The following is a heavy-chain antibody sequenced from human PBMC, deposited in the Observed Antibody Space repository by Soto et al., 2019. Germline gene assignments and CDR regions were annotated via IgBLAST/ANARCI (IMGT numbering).Heavy chain of an antibody. D-gene: IGHD1-26*01. CDR1: GGSISSSSYY. Sequence: SETLSLTXSVSGGSISSSSYYWAWIRQPPGKGLQWIGSIHYSGRIYYHPSLRSRVTISVDTSKNQFSLNLSSATAADTALYYCARANGTYSFYWGQGTLVTVSS. CDR2: IHYSGRI. J-gene: IGHJ4*02. CDR3: ARANGTYSFY. V-gene: IGHV4-39*01.